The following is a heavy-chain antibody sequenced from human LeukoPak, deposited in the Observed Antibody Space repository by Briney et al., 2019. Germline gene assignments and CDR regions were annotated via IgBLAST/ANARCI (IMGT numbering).Heavy chain of an antibody. CDR2: IRRKGYGGTT. D-gene: IGHD5-24*01. V-gene: IGHV3-49*04. Sequence: GGSLRLSCTTSGFTFGDYAMSWVRQAPGKGLEWVGFIRRKGYGGTTEYAASVKGRFTISRDDSKSIAYLQMNTLKTEDTAVCYCAREAEMTTIYYFDYWGQGTLVTVSS. CDR3: AREAEMTTIYYFDY. J-gene: IGHJ4*02. CDR1: GFTFGDYA.